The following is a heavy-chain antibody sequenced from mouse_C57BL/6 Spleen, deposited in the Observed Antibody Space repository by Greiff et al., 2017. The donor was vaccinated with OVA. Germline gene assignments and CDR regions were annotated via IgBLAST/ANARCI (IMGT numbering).Heavy chain of an antibody. CDR2: IYPGDGGT. CDR3: AQEEAYNSNYGAY. V-gene: IGHV1-82*01. J-gene: IGHJ3*01. CDR1: GYAFSSSW. D-gene: IGHD2-5*01. Sequence: VQLQQSGPELVKPGASVKISCKASGYAFSSSWMNWVKQRPGKGLEWIGRIYPGDGGTNYNGKFKGKATLTADKSSSTAYMQLSSLPSEDSAVYFCAQEEAYNSNYGAYWGQGTLVTVSA.